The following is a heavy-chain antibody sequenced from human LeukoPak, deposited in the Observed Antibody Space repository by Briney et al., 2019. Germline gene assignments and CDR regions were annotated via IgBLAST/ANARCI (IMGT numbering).Heavy chain of an antibody. CDR2: IIPILGIA. J-gene: IGHJ5*02. Sequence: ASVKVSCKASGGTFSSYAISWVRQAPGQGLEWMGRIIPILGIANYAQKFQGRVTMTRNTSISTAYMELSSLRSEDTAVYYCARVTYYDFWSGYYTGINWFDPWGQGTLVTVSS. CDR3: ARVTYYDFWSGYYTGINWFDP. V-gene: IGHV1-69*04. D-gene: IGHD3-3*01. CDR1: GGTFSSYA.